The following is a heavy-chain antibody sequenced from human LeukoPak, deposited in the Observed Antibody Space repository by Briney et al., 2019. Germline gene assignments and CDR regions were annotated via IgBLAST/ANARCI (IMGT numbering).Heavy chain of an antibody. V-gene: IGHV3-48*01. J-gene: IGHJ5*02. Sequence: GSLRLSCAASGFTLSSYNMKWVRQAPGKGLEWVSYISIISSTIYYADSVKGRFTISRDNAKNSLYLQMNSLRAEDTALYYCARVRKLGGFGPWGQGTLVTVSS. CDR1: GFTLSSYN. CDR2: ISIISSTI. CDR3: ARVRKLGGFGP. D-gene: IGHD7-27*01.